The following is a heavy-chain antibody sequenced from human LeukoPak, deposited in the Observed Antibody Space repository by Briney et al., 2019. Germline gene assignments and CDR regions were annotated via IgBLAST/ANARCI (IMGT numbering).Heavy chain of an antibody. CDR3: ARNSGSNRPVDC. V-gene: IGHV3-74*01. CDR2: INTDGSTT. J-gene: IGHJ4*02. Sequence: PGGSLRLSCAASGFTSSSYWMHWVRQAPGKGLVWISGINTDGSTTSYADSVKGRFTISRDNANNTLYLQMNSLRAEDTAVYYCARNSGSNRPVDCWGQGTLVAVSS. CDR1: GFTSSSYW. D-gene: IGHD1-26*01.